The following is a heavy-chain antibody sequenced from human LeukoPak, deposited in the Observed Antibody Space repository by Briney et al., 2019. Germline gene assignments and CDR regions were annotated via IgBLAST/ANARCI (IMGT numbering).Heavy chain of an antibody. V-gene: IGHV3-72*01. CDR3: AKAAIAESSNWYGIDY. CDR1: GFTFIDHY. J-gene: IGHJ4*02. D-gene: IGHD6-13*01. Sequence: GGSLRLSCAASGFTFIDHYMDWVRQAPGKGLEWIGRIRNKANSYTTEYAASVKGRFTVSRDDSKNSLFLQMNSLSADDTAVYYCAKAAIAESSNWYGIDYWGQGTLVTVSS. CDR2: IRNKANSYTT.